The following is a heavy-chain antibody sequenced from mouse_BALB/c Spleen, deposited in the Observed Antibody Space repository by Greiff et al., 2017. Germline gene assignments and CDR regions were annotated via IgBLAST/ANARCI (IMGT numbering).Heavy chain of an antibody. J-gene: IGHJ4*01. CDR3: ARNGNYGAMDY. D-gene: IGHD2-1*01. CDR1: GYTFTSYW. V-gene: IGHV1S81*02. Sequence: QGQLQQPGAELVKPGASVKLSCKASGYTFTSYWMHWVKQRPGQGLEWIGEINPSNGRTNYNEKFKSKATLTVDKSSSTAYMQLSSLTSEDSAVYYCARNGNYGAMDYWGQGTSVTVSS. CDR2: INPSNGRT.